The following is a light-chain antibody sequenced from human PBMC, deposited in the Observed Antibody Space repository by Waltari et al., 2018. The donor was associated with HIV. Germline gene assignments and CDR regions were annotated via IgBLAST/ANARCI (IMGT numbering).Light chain of an antibody. J-gene: IGKJ1*01. Sequence: EIVLTQSPGTLSLSPGERATLSCRASQSVTSIYLAWFQQKPGQAPRLLIYGASNRATGIPDRFSGSGSGTEFTLTISRLEPEDFATYYCQQSYTSPRTWTFGQGTKVEIK. CDR2: GAS. V-gene: IGKV3-20*01. CDR3: QQSYTSPRTWT. CDR1: QSVTSIY.